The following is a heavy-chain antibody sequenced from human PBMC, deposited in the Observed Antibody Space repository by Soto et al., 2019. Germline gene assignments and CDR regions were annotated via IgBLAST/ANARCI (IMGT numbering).Heavy chain of an antibody. V-gene: IGHV1-3*01. Sequence: ASVKVSCKASGYTFSSYAIHWVRQAPGQGLEWMGWIHAGNGNTKYSQSFQGRVTISRDTSATTAYMELNSLRSEDTAVYYCARGVAFLDYWGQGTRVTISS. D-gene: IGHD2-15*01. CDR1: GYTFSSYA. CDR3: ARGVAFLDY. J-gene: IGHJ4*02. CDR2: IHAGNGNT.